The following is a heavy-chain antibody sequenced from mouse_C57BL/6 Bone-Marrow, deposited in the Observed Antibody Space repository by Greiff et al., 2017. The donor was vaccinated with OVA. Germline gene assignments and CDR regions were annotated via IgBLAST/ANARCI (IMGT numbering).Heavy chain of an antibody. CDR3: ARSGYYYGSSYLYFDY. D-gene: IGHD1-1*01. Sequence: QVQLQQSGAELVRPGSSVKLSCKASGYTFTSYWMHWVKQRPIQGLEWIGNIDPSDSETHYNQKFKDKATLTVDKSSSTAYMQLSSLTSEDSAVYYCARSGYYYGSSYLYFDYWGQGTTLTVSS. CDR2: IDPSDSET. V-gene: IGHV1-52*01. J-gene: IGHJ2*01. CDR1: GYTFTSYW.